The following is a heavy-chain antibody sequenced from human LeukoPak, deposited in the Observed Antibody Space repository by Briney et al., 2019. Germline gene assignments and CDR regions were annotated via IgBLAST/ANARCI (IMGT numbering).Heavy chain of an antibody. V-gene: IGHV3-53*05. D-gene: IGHD3-3*01. Sequence: GGSLRLSCAASGFTVSSNYMSWVRQAPGKGLEWVSVIYSGGSTYYADSVKGRFTISRDNSKNTLYLLMGSLRAEDMAVYYCARGRGSGYFAFDIWGQGTMVTVSS. CDR2: IYSGGST. J-gene: IGHJ3*02. CDR1: GFTVSSNY. CDR3: ARGRGSGYFAFDI.